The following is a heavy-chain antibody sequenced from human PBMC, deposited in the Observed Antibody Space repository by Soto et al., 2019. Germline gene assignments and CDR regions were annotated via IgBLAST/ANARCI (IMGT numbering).Heavy chain of an antibody. CDR2: ISYDGNNK. Sequence: QVQLVESGGGVVQPGRSLRLSCAASGFTFSSYAMHWVRQAPGKGLEWVAVISYDGNNKYYADSVKGRFTISRDNSKNTLYLQMNSLRAEDTAVYYCASTGGAVAGTSGMDVWGQGTTVTVSS. CDR1: GFTFSSYA. CDR3: ASTGGAVAGTSGMDV. V-gene: IGHV3-30-3*01. J-gene: IGHJ6*02. D-gene: IGHD6-19*01.